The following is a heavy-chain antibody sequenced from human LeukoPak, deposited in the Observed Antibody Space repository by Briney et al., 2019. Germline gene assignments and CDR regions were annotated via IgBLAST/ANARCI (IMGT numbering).Heavy chain of an antibody. D-gene: IGHD2-15*01. J-gene: IGHJ4*02. CDR3: ANSGYCSGGSCHTRGYFDY. CDR1: GFTFSSYA. CDR2: ISGSGGST. Sequence: GGSLRLSCAASGFTFSSYAMSWVREAPGKGLEWVSAISGSGGSTYYADSVKGRFTISRDNSKNTLYLQMNSLRAEDTAVYYCANSGYCSGGSCHTRGYFDYWGQGTLVTVSS. V-gene: IGHV3-23*01.